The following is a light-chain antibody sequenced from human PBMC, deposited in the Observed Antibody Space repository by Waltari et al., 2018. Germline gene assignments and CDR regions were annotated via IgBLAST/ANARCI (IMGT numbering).Light chain of an antibody. V-gene: IGKV3-11*01. CDR1: QSVGSY. CDR2: DAS. CDR3: QQRSNWTPHT. J-gene: IGKJ2*01. Sequence: DIVLTEPPATLSLFRADTATVPSRASQSVGSYLAWYQQTPGQPPSLLIYDASNRATGVPARFRGSGSGTDFTLTISSLEAEDFAVYYCQQRSNWTPHTFGQGARLEIK.